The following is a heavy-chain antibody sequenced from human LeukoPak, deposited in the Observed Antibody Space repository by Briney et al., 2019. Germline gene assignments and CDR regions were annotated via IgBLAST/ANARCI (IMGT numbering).Heavy chain of an antibody. V-gene: IGHV1-18*01. CDR3: ARFYVLRYFDWLSSYGMDV. CDR1: GYTFTSFG. J-gene: IGHJ6*02. CDR2: ISAYNGNT. Sequence: ASVRVSCKGSGYTFTSFGISWVRQAPGQGLEWMGWISAYNGNTNYAEKFQGRVTMTTVTSTSTAYMELRSLRSEDTAVYYCARFYVLRYFDWLSSYGMDVWGQGTTVTVSS. D-gene: IGHD3-9*01.